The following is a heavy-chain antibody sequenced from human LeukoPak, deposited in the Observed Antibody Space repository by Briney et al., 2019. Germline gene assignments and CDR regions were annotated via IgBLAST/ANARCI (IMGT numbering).Heavy chain of an antibody. CDR2: IYYSGST. J-gene: IGHJ4*02. CDR3: ASERTAMVSFDY. Sequence: SETLSLTCTVSGVSISSYYWSWIRQPPGKGLEWIGYIYYSGSTNYNPSPKSRVTISVDTSKNQFSLKLSSVTAADTAVYYCASERTAMVSFDYWGQGTLVTVSS. V-gene: IGHV4-59*01. D-gene: IGHD5-18*01. CDR1: GVSISSYY.